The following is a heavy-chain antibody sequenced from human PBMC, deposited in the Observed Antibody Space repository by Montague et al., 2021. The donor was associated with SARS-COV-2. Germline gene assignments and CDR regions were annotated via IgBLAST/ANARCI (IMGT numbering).Heavy chain of an antibody. CDR2: INHGGST. D-gene: IGHD3-10*01. CDR3: ARLRDGVVPSPILGVGPYYAYYSMDV. V-gene: IGHV4-34*01. CDR1: GGSFSGNY. Sequence: SETLSLTCAVYGGSFSGNYWNWIRQPPGKGLEWIGEINHGGSTKYSPSLKSRLTISADTSKNQFSLKLTSVAAADTAVYYCARLRDGVVPSPILGVGPYYAYYSMDVWGRGTTVTVSS. J-gene: IGHJ6*03.